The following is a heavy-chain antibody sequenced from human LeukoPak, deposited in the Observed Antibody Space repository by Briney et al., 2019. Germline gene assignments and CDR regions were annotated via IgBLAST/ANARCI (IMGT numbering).Heavy chain of an antibody. Sequence: GASVKVSCKASGYTFTSHSLNWVRQAPGQGLEWMGWINPNSGGTNYAQKFQGRVTMTRDTSITTAYMEMSRLRSDDTALYYCARSPHILTGENFDYWGQGTLVTVSS. CDR1: GYTFTSHS. D-gene: IGHD3-9*01. V-gene: IGHV1-2*02. CDR2: INPNSGGT. J-gene: IGHJ4*02. CDR3: ARSPHILTGENFDY.